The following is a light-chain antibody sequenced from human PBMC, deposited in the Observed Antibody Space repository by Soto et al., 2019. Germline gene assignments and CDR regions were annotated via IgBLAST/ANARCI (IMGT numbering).Light chain of an antibody. V-gene: IGLV2-14*01. CDR3: SSYTSSSTPYV. J-gene: IGLJ1*01. CDR1: SSDVGGYNY. Sequence: HSVLTQPASVSGSPGQSITISCTGTSSDVGGYNYVSWYQQHPGKAPKLMIYEVSNRPSGVSNRFSGSKSGNTASLTISGLQAEGEADYYCSSYTSSSTPYVFGTGTKVTVL. CDR2: EVS.